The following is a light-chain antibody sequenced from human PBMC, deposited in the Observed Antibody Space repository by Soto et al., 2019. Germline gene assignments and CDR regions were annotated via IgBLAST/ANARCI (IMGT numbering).Light chain of an antibody. CDR3: QHRSDWRT. CDR2: DAS. J-gene: IGKJ1*01. Sequence: EIVLTQSPATLSVTQGERATLSCRASQNVDKDLAWYQQKIGQAPRLLTYDASNRATGIPARFSGSGSGSALTLTISSLEPEDFAVYHCQHRSDWRTFGRGTKVDIK. V-gene: IGKV3-11*01. CDR1: QNVDKD.